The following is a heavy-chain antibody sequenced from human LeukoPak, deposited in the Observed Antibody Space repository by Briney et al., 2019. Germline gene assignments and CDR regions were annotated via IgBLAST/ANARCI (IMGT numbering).Heavy chain of an antibody. CDR2: INHSGST. J-gene: IGHJ4*02. CDR1: GGSFSGYY. Sequence: PSETLSLTCAVYGGSFSGYYWSWIRQPLGKGLEWIGEINHSGSTNYNPSLKSRVTISVDTSKNQFSLKLSSVTAADTAVYYCARLSRDFWSGYRPRSLFDYWGQGTLVTVSP. V-gene: IGHV4-34*01. CDR3: ARLSRDFWSGYRPRSLFDY. D-gene: IGHD3-3*01.